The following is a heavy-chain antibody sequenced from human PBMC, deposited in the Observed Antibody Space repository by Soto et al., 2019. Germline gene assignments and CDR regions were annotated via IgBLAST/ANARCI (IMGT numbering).Heavy chain of an antibody. J-gene: IGHJ4*02. CDR2: IIPIFGTA. V-gene: IGHV1-69*12. Sequence: QVQLVQSGAEVKKPGSLVKVSCKASGGTFSSYAISWVRQAPGQGLEWMGGIIPIFGTANYAQKFQGRVTITADESTSTAYMELSSLRSEDTAVYYCARESRYCSGGSCYFLPGIDYWGQGTLVTVSS. D-gene: IGHD2-15*01. CDR3: ARESRYCSGGSCYFLPGIDY. CDR1: GGTFSSYA.